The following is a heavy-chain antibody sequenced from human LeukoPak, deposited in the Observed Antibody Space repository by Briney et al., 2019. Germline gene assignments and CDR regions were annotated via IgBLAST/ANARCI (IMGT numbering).Heavy chain of an antibody. Sequence: SETLSLTCTVSGGSISSSSYYWGWIRQPPGKGLEWIGSIYYSGSTYYNPSLKSRVTISVDTSKNQFSLKLSSVTAADTAVYYCARPNCSGGSCYPHFDYWGQGTLVTVSS. CDR2: IYYSGST. J-gene: IGHJ4*02. CDR3: ARPNCSGGSCYPHFDY. CDR1: GGSISSSSYY. V-gene: IGHV4-39*01. D-gene: IGHD2-15*01.